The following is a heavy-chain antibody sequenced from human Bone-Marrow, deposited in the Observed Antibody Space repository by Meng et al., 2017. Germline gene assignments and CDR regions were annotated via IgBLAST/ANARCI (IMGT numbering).Heavy chain of an antibody. J-gene: IGHJ4*02. V-gene: IGHV1-2*06. Sequence: QVELVQAGAEVKKPGASVKVSCKASGYTFPDYWLHWVRRAPGQGLEWMGRINPKSGDTHYAQRFQGRVTMTGDTSISTAYMELSGLRSDDTAMYYCARDEDISAAGNLFGDYWGQGTLVTVSS. CDR1: GYTFPDYW. CDR2: INPKSGDT. D-gene: IGHD6-13*01. CDR3: ARDEDISAAGNLFGDY.